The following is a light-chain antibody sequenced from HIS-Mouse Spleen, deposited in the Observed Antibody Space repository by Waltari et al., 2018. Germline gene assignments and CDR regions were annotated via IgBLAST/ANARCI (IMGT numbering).Light chain of an antibody. CDR1: SRALGSHNL. Sequence: QSALTQPASVSGSPGQSLTISCTGTSRALGSHNLFSWYHQHPGKAPKLMIYEGSKRPSGVSNRFSGSKSGNTASLTISGLQAEDEADYYCCSYAGSSTWVFGGGTKLTVL. J-gene: IGLJ3*02. CDR2: EGS. CDR3: CSYAGSSTWV. V-gene: IGLV2-23*01.